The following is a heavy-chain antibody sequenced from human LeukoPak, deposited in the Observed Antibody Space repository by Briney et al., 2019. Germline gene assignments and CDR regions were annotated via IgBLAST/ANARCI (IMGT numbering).Heavy chain of an antibody. D-gene: IGHD3-10*01. CDR2: ISYDGSHK. V-gene: IGHV3-30-3*01. CDR3: WRGSSGSRLYLYF. CDR1: GFTFSSYA. J-gene: IGHJ4*01. Sequence: GGSLRLSCAASGFTFSSYAMHWVRQAPGKGLEWVAVISYDGSHKYYADSVKGRFTISRDNSKNTLYLQMNSLRAEDTAVYYCWRGSSGSRLYLYFRGPGTPVTGPS.